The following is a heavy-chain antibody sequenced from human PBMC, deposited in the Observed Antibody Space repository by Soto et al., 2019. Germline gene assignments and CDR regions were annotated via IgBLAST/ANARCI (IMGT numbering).Heavy chain of an antibody. CDR3: ASHQWELPYYFDY. V-gene: IGHV3-48*02. CDR1: GFTFSSYS. D-gene: IGHD1-26*01. J-gene: IGHJ4*02. Sequence: GGSLRLSCAASGFTFSSYSMNWVRQAPGKGLEWVSYISSSSTIYYADSVKGRFTISRDNAKNSLYLQMNSLRDEDTAVYYCASHQWELPYYFDYWGQGTLVTVSS. CDR2: ISSSSTI.